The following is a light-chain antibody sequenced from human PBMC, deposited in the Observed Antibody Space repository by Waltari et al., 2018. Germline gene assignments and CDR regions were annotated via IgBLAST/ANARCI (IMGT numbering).Light chain of an antibody. Sequence: DLQITHYPSSLSASVGARVTITCRASQKVNNYLHWYQQKPGNGPKLLIYAASTLHSGVPARFSGSGSGTEFTLTISSLQPEDFATYFCQQSYGTPWTFGQGTKVEI. CDR2: AAS. J-gene: IGKJ1*01. CDR1: QKVNNY. CDR3: QQSYGTPWT. V-gene: IGKV1-39*01.